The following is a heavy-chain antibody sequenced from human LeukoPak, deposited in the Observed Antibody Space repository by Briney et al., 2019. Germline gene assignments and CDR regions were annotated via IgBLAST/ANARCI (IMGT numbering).Heavy chain of an antibody. CDR2: IIPIFGTA. CDR1: GGIFTKYG. D-gene: IGHD4-17*01. V-gene: IGHV1-69*05. Sequence: ASVKVSCKASGGIFTKYGISWVRQAPGQGLEWMGGIIPIFGTANYAQKFRGRVTITTDESKSTAYMELSSLTSEDTAVYYCARAPHFGDYEPVWFDPWGQGTLVTVSS. J-gene: IGHJ5*02. CDR3: ARAPHFGDYEPVWFDP.